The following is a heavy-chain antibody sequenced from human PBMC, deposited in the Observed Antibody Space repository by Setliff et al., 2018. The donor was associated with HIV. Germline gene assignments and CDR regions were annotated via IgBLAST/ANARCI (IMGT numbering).Heavy chain of an antibody. CDR3: ARPLLRTNPVYGILGNWFDS. CDR1: GFRFSNYG. D-gene: IGHD2-8*01. J-gene: IGHJ5*01. CDR2: IWYDGSDT. V-gene: IGHV3-33*01. Sequence: PGGSLRLSCATSGFRFSNYGMHWVRQAPGKGLEWVAVIWYDGSDTFYADSVKGRFTISRDNSKNTLYLQMNSLRAEDTAVYYCARPLLRTNPVYGILGNWFDSWGRGTLVTVSS.